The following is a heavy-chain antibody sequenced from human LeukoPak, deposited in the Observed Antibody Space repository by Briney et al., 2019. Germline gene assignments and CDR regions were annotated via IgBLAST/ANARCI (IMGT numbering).Heavy chain of an antibody. CDR3: ARGSLPYYFDY. J-gene: IGHJ4*02. Sequence: SETLSLTCAVYGGSFSGYYWSWIRQPPGKGLEWIGEINHSGSTYYNPSLKSRVTISVDRSKNQFSLKLSSVTAADTAVYYCARGSLPYYFDYWGQGTLVTVSS. V-gene: IGHV4-34*01. CDR2: INHSGST. CDR1: GGSFSGYY.